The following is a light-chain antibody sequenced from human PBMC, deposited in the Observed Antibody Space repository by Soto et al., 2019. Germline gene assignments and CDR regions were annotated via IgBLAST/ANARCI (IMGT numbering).Light chain of an antibody. V-gene: IGKV3-15*01. Sequence: EIVMTQSPATLSVSPGERVTLSCRARQSVGSNLAWYQQKVGQAPRLLIYGASTRATGIPARFSGSGSGTDFTLTISSLQSEDFALYYCQHYNNWPTFGQGTKVDI. CDR2: GAS. J-gene: IGKJ1*01. CDR1: QSVGSN. CDR3: QHYNNWPT.